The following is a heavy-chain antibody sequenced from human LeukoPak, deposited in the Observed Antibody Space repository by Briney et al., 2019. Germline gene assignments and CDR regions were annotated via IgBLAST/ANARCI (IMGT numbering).Heavy chain of an antibody. D-gene: IGHD6-19*01. J-gene: IGHJ1*01. CDR1: GYTFTGYY. V-gene: IGHV1-2*02. CDR3: ARGFYSSGWYGYFQH. CDR2: INPNSGGT. Sequence: GASVKVSCKASGYTFTGYYIHWVRQAPGQGLEWLGWINPNSGGTNYAQKFQGRVTMTRDTSTSTVYMELSSLRSEDTAVYYCARGFYSSGWYGYFQHWGQGTLVTVSS.